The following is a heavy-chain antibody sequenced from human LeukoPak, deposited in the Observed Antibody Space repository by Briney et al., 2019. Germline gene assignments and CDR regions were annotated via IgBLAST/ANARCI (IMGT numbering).Heavy chain of an antibody. CDR1: GFTFSSYS. CDR2: ISGSGGST. J-gene: IGHJ4*02. V-gene: IGHV3-23*01. Sequence: GGSLRLSCAASGFTFSSYSMNWVRQAPGKGLEWVSAISGSGGSTYYADSVKGRFTIPRDNSKNTLYLQMNSLRAEDTAVYYCAKTVVIEGGWGQGTLVTVSS. CDR3: AKTVVIEGG. D-gene: IGHD3-22*01.